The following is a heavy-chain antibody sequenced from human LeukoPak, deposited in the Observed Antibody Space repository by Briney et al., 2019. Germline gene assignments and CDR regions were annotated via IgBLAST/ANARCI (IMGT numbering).Heavy chain of an antibody. Sequence: GRSLRLSCAASGFTFSSYGMHWVRQAPGKGLEWVSAISGSGGSTYYADSVKGRFTISRDNSKNTLYLQMNSLRAEDTAVYYCAKMIAADFDYWGQGTLVTVSS. CDR2: ISGSGGST. D-gene: IGHD2-21*01. V-gene: IGHV3-23*01. CDR1: GFTFSSYG. J-gene: IGHJ4*02. CDR3: AKMIAADFDY.